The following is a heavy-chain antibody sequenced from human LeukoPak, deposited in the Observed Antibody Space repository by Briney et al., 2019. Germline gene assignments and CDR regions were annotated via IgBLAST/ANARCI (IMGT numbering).Heavy chain of an antibody. Sequence: GGSLRLSCAASGFTFSSYAMHWVRQAPGKGLEWVAVISYDGSNKYYADSVKGRFTISRDNSKNTLYLQMNSLRAEDTAVYYCAESSGYYPTDYWGQGTLVTVSS. CDR1: GFTFSSYA. J-gene: IGHJ4*02. D-gene: IGHD3-22*01. CDR3: AESSGYYPTDY. CDR2: ISYDGSNK. V-gene: IGHV3-30-3*01.